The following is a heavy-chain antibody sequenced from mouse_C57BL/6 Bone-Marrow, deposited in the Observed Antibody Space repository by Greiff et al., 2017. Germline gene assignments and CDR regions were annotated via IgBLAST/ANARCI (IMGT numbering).Heavy chain of an antibody. CDR1: GYTFTSYW. CDR2: IHPNSGST. CDR3: ARQLRLRDYYFDY. J-gene: IGHJ2*01. Sequence: VQLQQSGAELVKPGASVKLSCKASGYTFTSYWMHWVKQRPGQGLEWIGMIHPNSGSTNYNEKFKSKATLTVDKSSSTAYMQLSSLTSEDSAVYYCARQLRLRDYYFDYWGQGTTLTVSS. V-gene: IGHV1-64*01. D-gene: IGHD3-2*02.